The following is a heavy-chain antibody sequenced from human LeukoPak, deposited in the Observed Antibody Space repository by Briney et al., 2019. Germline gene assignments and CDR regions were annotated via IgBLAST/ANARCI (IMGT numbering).Heavy chain of an antibody. CDR3: ARLFRVVVPAANTHFDY. D-gene: IGHD2-2*01. CDR2: ISYDGSNK. Sequence: PGRSPRLSCAASGFTFSSYAMHWVRQAAGKGLEWVAVISYDGSNKYYADSVKGRFTISRDNSKSTLYLQMNSLRAEDTAVYHCARLFRVVVPAANTHFDYWGQGTLVTVSS. J-gene: IGHJ4*02. CDR1: GFTFSSYA. V-gene: IGHV3-30*04.